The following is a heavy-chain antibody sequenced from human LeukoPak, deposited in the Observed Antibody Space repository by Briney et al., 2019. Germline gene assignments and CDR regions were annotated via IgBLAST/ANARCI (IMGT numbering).Heavy chain of an antibody. J-gene: IGHJ5*02. CDR1: GFTFSSYG. CDR2: ISYDGSNK. D-gene: IGHD6-19*01. Sequence: GGSLRLSCAASGFTFSSYGMHWVRQAPGKGLEWVAVISYDGSNKYYADSVKGRFTISRDNSKNTLYLQMNSLRAEDTAVYYCAKSLVAGTGGSNWFDPWGQGTLVTVSS. CDR3: AKSLVAGTGGSNWFDP. V-gene: IGHV3-30*18.